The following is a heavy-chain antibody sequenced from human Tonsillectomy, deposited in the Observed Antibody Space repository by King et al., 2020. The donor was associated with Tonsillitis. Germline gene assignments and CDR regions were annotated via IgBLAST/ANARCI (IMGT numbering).Heavy chain of an antibody. CDR3: AREMGYPDSSGSHFQH. CDR2: IGAYNGNT. CDR1: GYTFTRYG. D-gene: IGHD3-22*01. Sequence: QLVQSGAEVKKPGASVKVSCKTSGYTFTRYGISWVRQAPGQGLEWMGWIGAYNGNTNYALKLQGRVTMTIATSTKTGYMELRSLTSDETAVYYCAREMGYPDSSGSHFQHWSQGTLVTVSA. V-gene: IGHV1-18*01. J-gene: IGHJ1*01.